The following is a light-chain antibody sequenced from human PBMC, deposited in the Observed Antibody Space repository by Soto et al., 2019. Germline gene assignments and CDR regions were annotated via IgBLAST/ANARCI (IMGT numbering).Light chain of an antibody. V-gene: IGLV2-11*01. CDR3: CSYAGSFV. CDR1: SSDVGGYNY. J-gene: IGLJ2*01. CDR2: DVS. Sequence: QSALTQPRSVSGSPGQSVTISCTGTSSDVGGYNYVSWYQQYPGKAPKLMIYDVSKRPSGVPDRFSGSKSGNTASLTISGLQAEDEADYYCCSYAGSFVFGGGTKLTVL.